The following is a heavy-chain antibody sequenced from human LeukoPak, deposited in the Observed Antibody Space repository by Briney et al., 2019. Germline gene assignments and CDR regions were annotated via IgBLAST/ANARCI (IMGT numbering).Heavy chain of an antibody. CDR3: ARHARLWFGDTFDY. CDR2: IYYSGST. V-gene: IGHV4-59*08. J-gene: IGHJ4*02. CDR1: GGSISSYY. Sequence: SETLSLTCTVSGGSISSYYWSWIRQPPGKGLEWIGYIYYSGSTNYNPSLKSRVTISVDTSKNQFSLKLSSVTAADTAVYYCARHARLWFGDTFDYWGQGTLVTVSS. D-gene: IGHD3-10*01.